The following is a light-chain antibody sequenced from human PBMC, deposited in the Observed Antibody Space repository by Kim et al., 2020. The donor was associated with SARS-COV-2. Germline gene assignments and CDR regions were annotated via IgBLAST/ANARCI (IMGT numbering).Light chain of an antibody. Sequence: DIVMTQSPDSLAVSLGERATINCKYSQSVLYSSNNKNYLAWYQQKPGQPPKLLIYWASTRESGVPDRFSGSGSGTDFTLTISSLQAEDVAFYYCQQYYSTPYTFGQGTKLEI. CDR3: QQYYSTPYT. V-gene: IGKV4-1*01. J-gene: IGKJ2*01. CDR2: WAS. CDR1: QSVLYSSNNKNY.